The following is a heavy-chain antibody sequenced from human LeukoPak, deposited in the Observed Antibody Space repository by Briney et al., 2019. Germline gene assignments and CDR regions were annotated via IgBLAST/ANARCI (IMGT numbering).Heavy chain of an antibody. V-gene: IGHV3-11*01. CDR3: ARMDYDILTGYYRN. CDR2: ISSSGSTI. D-gene: IGHD3-9*01. Sequence: GGSLRLSCAASGFTFSDYYMSWIRQAPGKGLEWVSYISSSGSTIYYADSVKGRFTISRDNAKNSLYLQMNSLRAEDTAVYYCARMDYDILTGYYRNWGQGTLVTVSS. CDR1: GFTFSDYY. J-gene: IGHJ4*02.